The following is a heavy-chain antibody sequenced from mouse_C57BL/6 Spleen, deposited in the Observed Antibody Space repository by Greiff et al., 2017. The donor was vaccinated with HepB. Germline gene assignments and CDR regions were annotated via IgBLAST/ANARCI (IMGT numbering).Heavy chain of an antibody. V-gene: IGHV1-72*01. CDR3: ARGKEVPLRDLFDY. CDR2: IDPNSGGT. J-gene: IGHJ2*01. Sequence: QVQLQQPGAELGKPGASVKLSCKASGYTFTRYWMHWVKQRPGRGLEWIGRIDPNSGGTKYNEKFKSKATLTVDKPSSTAYMQLSSLTSEDSAVYYCARGKEVPLRDLFDYWGQGTTLTVSS. CDR1: GYTFTRYW.